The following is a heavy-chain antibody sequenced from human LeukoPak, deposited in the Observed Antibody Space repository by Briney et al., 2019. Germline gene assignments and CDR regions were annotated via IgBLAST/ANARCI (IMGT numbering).Heavy chain of an antibody. J-gene: IGHJ4*02. V-gene: IGHV3-74*01. Sequence: PGGSLRLSCAASGFTFSTSWMHWVRQAPGKGLVWVSRINSDGSSTSYADSVKGRSTISRDNAKNTLNLQMNSLRAEDTAVYFCAREPTSWYVDYWGQGTLVTVSS. CDR3: AREPTSWYVDY. CDR1: GFTFSTSW. CDR2: INSDGSST. D-gene: IGHD6-13*01.